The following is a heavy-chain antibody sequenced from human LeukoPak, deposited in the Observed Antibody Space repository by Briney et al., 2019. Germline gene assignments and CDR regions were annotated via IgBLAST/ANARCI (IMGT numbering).Heavy chain of an antibody. CDR3: ASSLMIVPNAFDI. Sequence: SETLSLTCTVSGGSISSYYWSWIRQPAGKGLEWIGRIYTGGSTNYNPSLKSRVTMSVDTSKNQFSLKLSSVTAADTAVYYCASSLMIVPNAFDIWGQGTMVTVSS. V-gene: IGHV4-4*07. J-gene: IGHJ3*02. D-gene: IGHD3-22*01. CDR2: IYTGGST. CDR1: GGSISSYY.